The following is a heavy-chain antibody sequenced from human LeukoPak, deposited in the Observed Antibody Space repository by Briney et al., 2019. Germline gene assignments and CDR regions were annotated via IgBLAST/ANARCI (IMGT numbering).Heavy chain of an antibody. V-gene: IGHV4-59*01. CDR1: GGSISSYY. J-gene: IGHJ4*02. CDR3: AREAEIIIDY. CDR2: IYYSGST. D-gene: IGHD3-10*01. Sequence: PSETLSLTCTVSGGSISSYYWSWIRQPPGKGLEWIGYIYYSGSTNYNPSLKSRVTISVDTSKNQFSLKLSSVTAADTAVYYCAREAEIIIDYWGQGTLVTVSS.